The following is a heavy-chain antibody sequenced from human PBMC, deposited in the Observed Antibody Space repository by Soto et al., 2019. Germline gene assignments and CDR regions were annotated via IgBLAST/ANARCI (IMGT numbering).Heavy chain of an antibody. V-gene: IGHV1-18*01. Sequence: QVQLVQSGAEVKKPGASVKVSCKASGYTFTSYGLSWVRQAPGQGLEWMGWINGYTGNTNYAQKFQGRVTMTTDTATNTAYLDLWTLISDDTAGYYCARSWVTGKGGIDVWGQGTTFTVSS. D-gene: IGHD3-16*01. CDR3: ARSWVTGKGGIDV. J-gene: IGHJ6*02. CDR2: INGYTGNT. CDR1: GYTFTSYG.